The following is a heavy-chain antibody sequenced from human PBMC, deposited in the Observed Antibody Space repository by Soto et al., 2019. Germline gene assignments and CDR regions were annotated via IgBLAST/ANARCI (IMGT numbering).Heavy chain of an antibody. CDR3: AKAFDARGYTYERAFDY. CDR1: GFKFSTYA. V-gene: IGHV3-23*01. J-gene: IGHJ4*02. CDR2: GSGRGDGT. Sequence: EVQLLESGGGLVQPGGSLRLSCVASGFKFSTYAMALVRQAPGKGLEWVSSGSGRGDGTYQPDFVKGGFTISRDNSRNTLDLQLNGLRAEDTALYYCAKAFDARGYTYERAFDYWGQGTLVTVSS. D-gene: IGHD3-16*02.